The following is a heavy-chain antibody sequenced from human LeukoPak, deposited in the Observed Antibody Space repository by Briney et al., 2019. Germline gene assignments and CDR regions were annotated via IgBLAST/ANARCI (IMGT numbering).Heavy chain of an antibody. Sequence: GASVKVSCKASGYTFTSYGISWVRQAPGQGLEWMGIINPSGGSTSYAQKFQGRVTMTRDTSTSTVYMELSSLRSEDTAVYYCASTRGYHNYDYWGQGTLVTVSS. CDR2: INPSGGST. V-gene: IGHV1-46*01. CDR1: GYTFTSYG. J-gene: IGHJ4*02. CDR3: ASTRGYHNYDY. D-gene: IGHD3-3*01.